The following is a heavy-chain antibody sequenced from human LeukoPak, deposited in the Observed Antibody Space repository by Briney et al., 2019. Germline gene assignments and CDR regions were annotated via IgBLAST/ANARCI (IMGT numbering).Heavy chain of an antibody. D-gene: IGHD3-16*01. J-gene: IGHJ4*02. CDR2: TNLHGRAV. V-gene: IGHV3-74*01. CDR3: ASAYTYVRLGDH. CDR1: GLSFSNYW. Sequence: GGSLRLSCAVSGLSFSNYWMHWVRQAPGKGLVWVARTNLHGRAVDYADSVKGRFTISRDNAKNTLFLQMNSLRAEDTAVYYCASAYTYVRLGDHWGQGTPVTVSS.